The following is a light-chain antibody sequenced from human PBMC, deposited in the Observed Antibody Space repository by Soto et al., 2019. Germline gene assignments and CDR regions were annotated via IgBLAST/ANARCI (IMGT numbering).Light chain of an antibody. CDR3: QQYGSSLFS. J-gene: IGKJ5*01. CDR1: QSVSSSY. CDR2: GAS. Sequence: EIVLTQSPGTLSLSPGERATLSCRASQSVSSSYLAWYQQKPGQAPRLLIYGASSRATCIPDRFSGSGSGTDFTLTISRLESEDFAVYYCQQYGSSLFSFGEGTRLEIK. V-gene: IGKV3-20*01.